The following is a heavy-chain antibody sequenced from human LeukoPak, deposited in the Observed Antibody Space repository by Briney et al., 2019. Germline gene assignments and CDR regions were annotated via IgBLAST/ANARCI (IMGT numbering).Heavy chain of an antibody. V-gene: IGHV3-11*01. CDR3: ARGPAYYYDSSGYAFDI. J-gene: IGHJ3*02. Sequence: PGGSLRLSCAASGFTFSDYYMSWIRQAPGKGLEWVSYISSSGTIYYAASVKGRFTISRDNAKNSLYLQINSLRAEDTAVYYCARGPAYYYDSSGYAFDIWGQGTMVTVSS. CDR2: ISSSGTI. CDR1: GFTFSDYY. D-gene: IGHD3-22*01.